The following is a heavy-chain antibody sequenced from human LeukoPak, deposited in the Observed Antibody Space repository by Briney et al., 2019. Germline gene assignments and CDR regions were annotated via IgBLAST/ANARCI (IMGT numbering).Heavy chain of an antibody. D-gene: IGHD3-9*01. CDR2: ISGSGGST. CDR3: ATYYDILTGYYSPPVPYYFDY. V-gene: IGHV3-23*01. J-gene: IGHJ4*02. CDR1: GFTFSSYA. Sequence: GGFLRLSCAASGFTFSSYAMSWVRQAPGKGLEWVSAISGSGGSTYYADSVKGRFTISRDNSKNTLYLQMNSLRAEDTAVYYCATYYDILTGYYSPPVPYYFDYWGQGTLVTVSS.